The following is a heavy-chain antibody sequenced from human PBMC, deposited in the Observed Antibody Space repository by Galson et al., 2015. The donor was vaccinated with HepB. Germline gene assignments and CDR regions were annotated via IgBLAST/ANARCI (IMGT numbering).Heavy chain of an antibody. V-gene: IGHV1-18*01. CDR2: ISAYNGNT. Sequence: SVKVSCKASGYTFTSYGISWVRQAPGQGLEWMGWISAYNGNTNYAQKLQGRVTMTTDTSTSTAYMELRSLRSDDTAVYYCARAQYSSGWYDAFDIWGQGTMVTVSS. D-gene: IGHD6-19*01. CDR3: ARAQYSSGWYDAFDI. J-gene: IGHJ3*02. CDR1: GYTFTSYG.